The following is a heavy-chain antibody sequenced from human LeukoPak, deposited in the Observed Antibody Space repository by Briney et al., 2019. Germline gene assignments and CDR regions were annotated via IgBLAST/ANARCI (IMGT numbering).Heavy chain of an antibody. J-gene: IGHJ5*02. CDR3: ARGRGYCSSTSCRPRWFDP. Sequence: ASVKVSCKASGYTFTGYYMHWVRQAPGQGLEWMGWINPNSGGTNYAQKFQGRVTMTRDTSISTAYMELSRLRSDDTAVYYCARGRGYCSSTSCRPRWFDPWGQGTLVTVSS. CDR1: GYTFTGYY. V-gene: IGHV1-2*02. D-gene: IGHD2-2*01. CDR2: INPNSGGT.